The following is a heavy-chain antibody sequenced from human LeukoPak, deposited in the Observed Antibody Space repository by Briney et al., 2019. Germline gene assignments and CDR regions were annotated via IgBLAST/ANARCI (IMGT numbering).Heavy chain of an antibody. CDR1: GYSFTSYW. Sequence: GESLKISCKGSGYSFTSYWIGWVRQMPGTGLEWMGIIYPGDSDTRYSPSFQGQVTISADKAISAAYLQWSSLKASDTAMYYCASAIRYYDSSGYPPHYYYYYGMDVWGQGTTVTVPS. CDR3: ASAIRYYDSSGYPPHYYYYYGMDV. J-gene: IGHJ6*02. V-gene: IGHV5-51*01. CDR2: IYPGDSDT. D-gene: IGHD3-22*01.